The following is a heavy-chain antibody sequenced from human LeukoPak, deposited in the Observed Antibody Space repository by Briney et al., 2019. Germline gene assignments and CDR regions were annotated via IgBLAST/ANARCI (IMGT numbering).Heavy chain of an antibody. CDR2: INPHTGGT. Sequence: ASVKVSCKASGYTFTGYYMHWVRQAPGQGLEWMGWINPHTGGTNYAQKFQGRVTMTRDTSISTAYMELGGLTSDDTAVYYCARPYCSGGSCHDYFDYWGQGTLVTVSS. CDR3: ARPYCSGGSCHDYFDY. CDR1: GYTFTGYY. J-gene: IGHJ4*02. D-gene: IGHD2-15*01. V-gene: IGHV1-2*02.